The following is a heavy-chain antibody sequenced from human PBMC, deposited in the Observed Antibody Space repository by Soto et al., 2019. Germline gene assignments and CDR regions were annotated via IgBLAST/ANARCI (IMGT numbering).Heavy chain of an antibody. CDR2: ILYDGSKK. CDR3: AKGDGRNSVDY. V-gene: IGHV3-30*18. D-gene: IGHD2-21*01. J-gene: IGHJ4*02. Sequence: WGSLRLSCAASGFTFNIYGMHWVRQAPGKGLEWVALILYDGSKKYYTDSVKGRFTISRDNSKNTLYLQMNSLTAEDTAVYYCAKGDGRNSVDYWGQGXLVTVSS. CDR1: GFTFNIYG.